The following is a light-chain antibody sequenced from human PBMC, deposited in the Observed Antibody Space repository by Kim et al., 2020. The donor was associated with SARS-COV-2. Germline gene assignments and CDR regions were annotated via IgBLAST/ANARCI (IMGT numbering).Light chain of an antibody. Sequence: VAWGQTVRITCQGDSLRSYYATWDQQKPRQAPVLVIYGRNNRPSGIPDRISGSTSGNTASLTISGAQAEDEADFYCQSRDSGGNVVFGGGTQLTVL. CDR1: SLRSYY. CDR3: QSRDSGGNVV. CDR2: GRN. V-gene: IGLV3-19*01. J-gene: IGLJ2*01.